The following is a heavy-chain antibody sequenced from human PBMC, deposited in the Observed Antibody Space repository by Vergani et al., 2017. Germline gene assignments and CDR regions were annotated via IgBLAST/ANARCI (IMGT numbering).Heavy chain of an antibody. CDR2: IWFDGSNK. V-gene: IGHV3-33*01. CDR1: EFTFSNYG. J-gene: IGHJ4*02. D-gene: IGHD6-13*01. Sequence: QVQLVESGGGVVQRGGSLRLSCAASEFTFSNYGMHWVRQAPGKGLEWVAVIWFDGSNKYYADSLKGRFTISRDNSKNTLYLQMNSLRAEDTAIYYCARGPYWREAGVPHFDYWGQGTLVTVSS. CDR3: ARGPYWREAGVPHFDY.